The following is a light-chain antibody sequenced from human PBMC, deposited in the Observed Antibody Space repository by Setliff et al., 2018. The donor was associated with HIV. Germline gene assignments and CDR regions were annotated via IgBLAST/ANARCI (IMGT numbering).Light chain of an antibody. CDR2: STD. Sequence: QSALAQPPSASGAPGQRVTISCSGSSSNVGDNAVSWYQQLPGTAPKLLIYSTDQRPSGVPDRFSGSKSGTSASLAISGLQSEDEADYYCATWDDSLKGVVFGGGTKVTVL. J-gene: IGLJ2*01. V-gene: IGLV1-44*01. CDR3: ATWDDSLKGVV. CDR1: SSNVGDNA.